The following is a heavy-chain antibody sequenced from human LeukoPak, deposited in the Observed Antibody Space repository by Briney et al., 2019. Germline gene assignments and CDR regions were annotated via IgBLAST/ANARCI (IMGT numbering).Heavy chain of an antibody. J-gene: IGHJ5*02. CDR3: ANLGALRPKYSGSQGGFDP. D-gene: IGHD1-26*01. CDR2: SSGVGDTT. Sequence: PGGSLRLSCAASGFTFSTYAMSWVRQAPGKGLEWVSLSSGVGDTTYYADSVKGRFTISRDNSRNTLYLQMNSLRAEDTAVYYCANLGALRPKYSGSQGGFDPWGQGTLVTVSS. V-gene: IGHV3-23*01. CDR1: GFTFSTYA.